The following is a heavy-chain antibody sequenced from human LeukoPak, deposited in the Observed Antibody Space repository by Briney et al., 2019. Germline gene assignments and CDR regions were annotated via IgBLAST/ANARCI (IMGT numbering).Heavy chain of an antibody. CDR3: ARSGYYNGYAY. V-gene: IGHV3-74*03. J-gene: IGHJ4*02. CDR1: GFTFSGRW. CDR2: ITPDGSAT. D-gene: IGHD3-16*01. Sequence: GGSLRLSCVASGFTFSGRWMHWVRQVPGKGLMAVSRITPDGSATAYADSVKGRFTISRDNAKNTLYPEMNSLTAEDTALYYCARSGYYNGYAYWGQGTLVTVSS.